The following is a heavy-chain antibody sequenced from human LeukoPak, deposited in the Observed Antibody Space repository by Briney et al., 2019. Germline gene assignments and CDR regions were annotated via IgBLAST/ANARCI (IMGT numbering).Heavy chain of an antibody. V-gene: IGHV3-11*01. CDR2: ISSSGSTI. D-gene: IGHD2-15*01. Sequence: GGSLRLSCAASEFTFSDYYMSWIRQAPGKGLEWVSYISSSGSTIYYADSVKGRFTISRDNAKNSLYLQMNSLRAEDTAVYYCARRYSPSIEYYFDYWGQGTLVTVSS. CDR1: EFTFSDYY. J-gene: IGHJ4*02. CDR3: ARRYSPSIEYYFDY.